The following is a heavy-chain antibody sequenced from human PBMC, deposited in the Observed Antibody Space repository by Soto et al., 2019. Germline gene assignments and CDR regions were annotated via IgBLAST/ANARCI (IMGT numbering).Heavy chain of an antibody. CDR2: FYYGGST. CDR3: ARGPLTTYFDY. J-gene: IGHJ4*02. V-gene: IGHV4-61*01. CDR1: GAALSDHDW. Sequence: GAALSDHDWWTWVRQPPGKGLEWIGYFYYGGSTNYNPSLKSRVTISVDTSKNQFSLKLSSVTAADTAVYYCARGPLTTYFDYWGQGTLVTVS.